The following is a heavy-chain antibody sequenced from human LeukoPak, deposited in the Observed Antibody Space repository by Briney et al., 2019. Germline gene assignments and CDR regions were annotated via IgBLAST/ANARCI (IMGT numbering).Heavy chain of an antibody. D-gene: IGHD3-10*01. CDR2: IGTAGGT. CDR1: GFTLSSYD. Sequence: GGSLRLSCAASGFTLSSYDMNWVRQPTGKGLEWVSAIGTAGGTYYPGSVKGRFTISRDNSKNTLYLQMNSLRAEDTAVYYCARTPRPRYGSGSYPFDYWGQGTLVTVSS. V-gene: IGHV3-13*01. J-gene: IGHJ4*02. CDR3: ARTPRPRYGSGSYPFDY.